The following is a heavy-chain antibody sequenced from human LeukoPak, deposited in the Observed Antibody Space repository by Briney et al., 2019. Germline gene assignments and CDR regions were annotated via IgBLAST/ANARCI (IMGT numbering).Heavy chain of an antibody. CDR2: FDPEDGET. J-gene: IGHJ4*02. D-gene: IGHD3-9*01. CDR1: GYTLTELS. V-gene: IGHV1-24*01. CDR3: ATVRGVRYFDWLLDVHYFDY. Sequence: ASVKASCKVSGYTLTELSMHWVRQAPGKGLEWMGGFDPEDGETIYAQKFQGRVTMTEDTSTDTAYMELSSLRSEDTAVYYCATVRGVRYFDWLLDVHYFDYWGQGTLVTVSS.